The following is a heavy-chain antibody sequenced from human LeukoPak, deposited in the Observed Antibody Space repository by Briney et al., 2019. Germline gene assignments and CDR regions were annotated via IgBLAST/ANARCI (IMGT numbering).Heavy chain of an antibody. V-gene: IGHV1-18*01. Sequence: GASVKVSCKASGYTFTKYDIGWVRQAPGQGLEWMGWISTYNGNTNHAQKLQGRVTMTTDTSTSTAYMELRSLRSDDTAVYYCARDGWFGDLDAFDIWGQGTMVIVSS. CDR2: ISTYNGNT. D-gene: IGHD3-10*01. CDR1: GYTFTKYD. J-gene: IGHJ3*02. CDR3: ARDGWFGDLDAFDI.